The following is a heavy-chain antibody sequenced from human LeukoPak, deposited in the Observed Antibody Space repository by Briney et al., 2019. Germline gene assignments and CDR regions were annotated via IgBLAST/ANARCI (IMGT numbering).Heavy chain of an antibody. CDR1: GYTFTSYD. Sequence: GSVQVSCQASGYTFTSYDINWVRQATGQGLEWMGWMNPNSGNTGYAQKFQGRVTMTRNTSISTAYMELSSLRSEDTAVYYCARCSPGWFGYYYYGMDVWGQGTTVTVSS. V-gene: IGHV1-8*01. CDR3: ARCSPGWFGYYYYGMDV. D-gene: IGHD6-19*01. J-gene: IGHJ6*02. CDR2: MNPNSGNT.